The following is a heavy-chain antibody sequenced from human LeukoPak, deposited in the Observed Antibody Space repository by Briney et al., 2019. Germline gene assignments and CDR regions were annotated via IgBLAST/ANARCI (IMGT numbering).Heavy chain of an antibody. D-gene: IGHD4-17*01. J-gene: IGHJ4*02. CDR1: GGSFSGYY. V-gene: IGHV4-34*01. CDR3: ARGRGDYVDYFDY. CDR2: INHSGST. Sequence: SETLSLTCAVYGGSFSGYYWSWIRQPPGKGLEWIGEINHSGSTNYNPSLKSRVTISVDTSKNQFSLKLSSVTAADTAVHYCARGRGDYVDYFDYWGQGTLVTVSS.